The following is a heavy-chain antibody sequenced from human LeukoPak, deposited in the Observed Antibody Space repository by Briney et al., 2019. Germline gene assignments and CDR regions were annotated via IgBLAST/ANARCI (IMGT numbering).Heavy chain of an antibody. V-gene: IGHV4-34*01. D-gene: IGHD1-1*01. CDR2: INHSGST. CDR3: ARDNYS. CDR1: GGSLRGHF. Sequence: SETLSLTCAVYGGSLRGHFCSWIRQPPGKGLEWIGEINHSGSTNYNPSLKSRVTISVDTSKNQFSLKLSSVTAADTAVYYCARDNYSWGQGTLVTVSS. J-gene: IGHJ4*02.